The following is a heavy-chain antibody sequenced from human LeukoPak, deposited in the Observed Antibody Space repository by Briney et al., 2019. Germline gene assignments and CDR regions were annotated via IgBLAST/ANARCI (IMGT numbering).Heavy chain of an antibody. V-gene: IGHV3-23*01. Sequence: GGSLRLSCAASGFAFSSYAMSWVRQAPGKGLEWVSGISGSGGSTYNADSVKGRFTISRDNSKNTLYLQMNSLRAEDTAVYYCAKDNWGHDYGDYRASHFDYWGQGTLVTVSS. CDR3: AKDNWGHDYGDYRASHFDY. J-gene: IGHJ4*02. D-gene: IGHD4-17*01. CDR2: ISGSGGST. CDR1: GFAFSSYA.